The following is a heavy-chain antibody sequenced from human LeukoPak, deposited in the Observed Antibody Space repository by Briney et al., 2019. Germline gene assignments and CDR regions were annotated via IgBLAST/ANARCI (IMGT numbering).Heavy chain of an antibody. CDR3: ASGQGTSSWGDPTPDAFDI. V-gene: IGHV3-30*02. CDR1: GFTFSSYG. D-gene: IGHD2-2*01. CDR2: IRYDGSNK. Sequence: GGSLRLSCAASGFTFSSYGMHWVRQAPGKGLEWAAFIRYDGSNKYYADSVKGRFTISRDNSKNTLYLQMNSLRAEDTAVYYCASGQGTSSWGDPTPDAFDIWGQGTMVTVSS. J-gene: IGHJ3*02.